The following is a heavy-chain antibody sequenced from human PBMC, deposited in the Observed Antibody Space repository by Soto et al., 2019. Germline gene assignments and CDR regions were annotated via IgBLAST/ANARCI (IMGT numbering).Heavy chain of an antibody. V-gene: IGHV3-30-3*01. J-gene: IGHJ6*02. CDR2: ISYDGSNK. Sequence: SLRLSCAASGFTFSSYAMHWVRQAPGKGLEWVAVISYDGSNKYYADSVKGRFTISRDNSKNTLYLQMNSLRAEDTAVYYCARDQTMPFSSWYDYYYGMDVWGQGTTVTVSS. CDR1: GFTFSSYA. D-gene: IGHD6-13*01. CDR3: ARDQTMPFSSWYDYYYGMDV.